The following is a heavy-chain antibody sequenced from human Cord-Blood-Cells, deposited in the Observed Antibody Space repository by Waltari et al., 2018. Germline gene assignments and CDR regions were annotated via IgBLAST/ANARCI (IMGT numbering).Heavy chain of an antibody. V-gene: IGHV4-34*01. CDR1: GGSFSGYY. Sequence: QVQLQQWGAGLLKPSETLSLTCAVYGGSFSGYYWSWIRQPPGKGMEWIGEINHSGSTTYHPPLKRRVTISVDTSKNQFSLKLSSVTAADTAVYYCARRAFYYYDSSGYYYWGQGTLVTVSS. D-gene: IGHD3-22*01. CDR2: INHSGST. CDR3: ARRAFYYYDSSGYYY. J-gene: IGHJ4*02.